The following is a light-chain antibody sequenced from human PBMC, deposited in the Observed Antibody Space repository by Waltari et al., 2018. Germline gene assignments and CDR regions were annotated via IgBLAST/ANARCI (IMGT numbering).Light chain of an antibody. CDR1: SATIAPPSP. CDR2: KAN. J-gene: IGLJ3*02. Sequence: QPLVTQAPSLALSPAGTFTLITVLRSATIAPPSPPNSYQQTPGQAPRTLVYKANARSSGVPDRFSGSSLGNTAALTITGAQEDDESYYCCALYMGSGIWVFGGGTRLTVL. V-gene: IGLV8-61*01. CDR3: ALYMGSGIWV.